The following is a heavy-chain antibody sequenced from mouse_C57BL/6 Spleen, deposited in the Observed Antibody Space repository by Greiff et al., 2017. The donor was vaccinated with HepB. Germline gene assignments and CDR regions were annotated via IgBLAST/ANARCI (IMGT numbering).Heavy chain of an antibody. D-gene: IGHD1-1*01. CDR1: GFTFSDYY. CDR3: AIRYYSSSYDLDY. J-gene: IGHJ4*01. CDR2: ISNGGGST. Sequence: EVKLVESGGGLVQPGGSLKLSCAASGFTFSDYYMYWVRQTPEQRLEWVAYISNGGGSTYYPDYVKGRFTISTDKAKNTLYLQLSRLKSEDTAMYYCAIRYYSSSYDLDYWGQGTTVTVSS. V-gene: IGHV5-12*01.